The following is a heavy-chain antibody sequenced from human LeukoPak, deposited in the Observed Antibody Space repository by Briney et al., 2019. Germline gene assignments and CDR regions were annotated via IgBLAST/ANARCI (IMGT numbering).Heavy chain of an antibody. CDR1: GFTFDDYG. V-gene: IGHV3-9*01. CDR3: AKDESTPYYYDSSGWRSYGMDV. Sequence: PGRSLRLSCAASGFTFDDYGMHWVRQAPGKGLEWVSGISWNSGSIGYADSVKGRFTISRDNAKNSLYLQMNSLRAEDTALYYCAKDESTPYYYDSSGWRSYGMDVWGQGTTVTVSS. CDR2: ISWNSGSI. J-gene: IGHJ6*02. D-gene: IGHD3-22*01.